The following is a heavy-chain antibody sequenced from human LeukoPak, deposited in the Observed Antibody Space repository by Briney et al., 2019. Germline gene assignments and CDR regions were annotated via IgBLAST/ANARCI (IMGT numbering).Heavy chain of an antibody. V-gene: IGHV3-66*04. D-gene: IGHD2-2*01. CDR1: GFPFSSEY. J-gene: IGHJ4*02. Sequence: GGSLRLSCEASGFPFSSEYLSWVRQAPGKGLEWVSVIYYVDATYYADSVKGRFTISRDNSKNTLYLQMSSLRVEDTAVYYCARHQPASSHTSFDYWGQGTLVTVSS. CDR2: IYYVDAT. CDR3: ARHQPASSHTSFDY.